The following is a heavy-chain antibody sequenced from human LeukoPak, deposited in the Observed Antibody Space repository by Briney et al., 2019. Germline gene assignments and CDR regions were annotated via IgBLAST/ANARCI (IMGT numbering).Heavy chain of an antibody. D-gene: IGHD3-10*01. CDR3: ARDGLIYWYFDL. V-gene: IGHV1-18*01. CDR1: GYSFTTYG. Sequence: EASVKVSCKASGYSFTTYGISWVRQAPGQGLEWMGWISANNNNTDNVQKLQGRVTMTTDTSTSTAYMELRSLRSDDTAVYYCARDGLIYWYFDLWGRGTLVTVSS. CDR2: ISANNNNT. J-gene: IGHJ2*01.